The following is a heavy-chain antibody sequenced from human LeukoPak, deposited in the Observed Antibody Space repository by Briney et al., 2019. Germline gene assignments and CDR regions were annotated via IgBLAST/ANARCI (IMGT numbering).Heavy chain of an antibody. J-gene: IGHJ4*02. CDR1: GFTFSNYA. CDR2: IINSGGST. Sequence: PGGSLRLSXAASGFTFSNYAMNWVRQAPGKGLEWDSTIINSGGSTYYADSVKGRFTISRDSSKNTLYLQMNSLRDEDTAVYYCAKDIYGDYGGLDYWGQGTLVTVSS. V-gene: IGHV3-23*01. D-gene: IGHD4-17*01. CDR3: AKDIYGDYGGLDY.